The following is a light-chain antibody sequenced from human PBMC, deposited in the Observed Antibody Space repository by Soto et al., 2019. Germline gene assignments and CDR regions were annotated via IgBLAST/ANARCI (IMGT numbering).Light chain of an antibody. CDR2: KAS. CDR3: QQYNPYSPWT. Sequence: DIQMTQSPSTLSASVGDRVTITCRASQSITGWLAWFQQKPGKAPKLLISKASSLQSGVPSRFSGSGSGTEFTPTMSSLQPDDFATYYCQQYNPYSPWTFGQGTKVDIK. V-gene: IGKV1-5*03. J-gene: IGKJ1*01. CDR1: QSITGW.